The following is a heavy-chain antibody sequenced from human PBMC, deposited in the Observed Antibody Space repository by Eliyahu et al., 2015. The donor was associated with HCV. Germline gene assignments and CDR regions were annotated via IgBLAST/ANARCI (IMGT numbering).Heavy chain of an antibody. CDR2: ISNNGNT. V-gene: IGHV4-59*12. CDR3: VGGEHKWLEGFDY. CDR1: GGSINSYX. D-gene: IGHD5-12*01. J-gene: IGHJ4*02. Sequence: QVQLQESGPGLVKPSETLSLTCAVSGGSINSYXWSWVRQPPGTGLEWIGYISNNGNTNYNPSLKSRVTMSLDMSKNRISLKLNSVTAADTAVYYCVGGEHKWLEGFDYWGQGTLVTVSS.